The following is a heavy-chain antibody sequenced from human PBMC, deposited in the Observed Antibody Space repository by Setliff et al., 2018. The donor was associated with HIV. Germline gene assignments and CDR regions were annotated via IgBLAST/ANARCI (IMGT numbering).Heavy chain of an antibody. V-gene: IGHV3-74*01. CDR3: VTSPNIVSR. CDR2: ISNDGTRT. CDR1: GFTFSSYW. D-gene: IGHD5-12*01. Sequence: GGSLRLSCAASGFTFSSYWMHWARQAPGKGLVWVSHISNDGTRTNYADSVKGRFPISRDNAKNTLYLQMNNLRAEDTAVYYCVTSPNIVSRWGQGTLVTVSS. J-gene: IGHJ4*02.